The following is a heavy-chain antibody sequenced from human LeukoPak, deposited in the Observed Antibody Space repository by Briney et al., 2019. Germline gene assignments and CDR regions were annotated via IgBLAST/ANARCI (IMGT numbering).Heavy chain of an antibody. Sequence: SETLSLTCTVPGGSISSSSYYWGWIRQPPGKGLEWIGSIYYTGSTSYNPSLESRVTISVARSKNQLSLKLTSVTVADTAVYYCARPQSTNYYALDVWGQGTTVTVSS. CDR1: GGSISSSSYY. CDR3: ARPQSTNYYALDV. J-gene: IGHJ6*02. D-gene: IGHD4-11*01. CDR2: IYYTGST. V-gene: IGHV4-39*01.